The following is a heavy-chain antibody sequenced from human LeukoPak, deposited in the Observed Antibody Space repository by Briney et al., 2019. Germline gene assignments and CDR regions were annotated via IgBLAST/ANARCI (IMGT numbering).Heavy chain of an antibody. J-gene: IGHJ6*03. V-gene: IGHV3-7*01. D-gene: IGHD3-10*01. Sequence: GGSLRLSCAASGFTFSMYRMSWVRQAPGRGLEWVANIKQDGSEKHYVDSVKGRFTISRDNAKNSLYLQMNSLRAEDTAVYYCAKGHYYGSGSYYYYYYMDVWGKGTTVTISS. CDR3: AKGHYYGSGSYYYYYYMDV. CDR1: GFTFSMYR. CDR2: IKQDGSEK.